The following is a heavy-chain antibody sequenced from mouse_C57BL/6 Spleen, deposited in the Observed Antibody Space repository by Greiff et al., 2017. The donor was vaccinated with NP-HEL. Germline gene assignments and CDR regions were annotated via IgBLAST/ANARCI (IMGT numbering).Heavy chain of an antibody. J-gene: IGHJ1*03. CDR2: INYDGSST. Sequence: EVMLVESEGGLVQPGSSMKLSCTASGFTFSDYYMAWVRQVPEKGLEWVANINYDGSSTYYLDSLKSRFIISRDNAKNILYLQMSSLKSEDTATYYCARAHSKRYFDVWGTGTTVTVSS. CDR3: ARAHSKRYFDV. V-gene: IGHV5-16*01. D-gene: IGHD2-5*01. CDR1: GFTFSDYY.